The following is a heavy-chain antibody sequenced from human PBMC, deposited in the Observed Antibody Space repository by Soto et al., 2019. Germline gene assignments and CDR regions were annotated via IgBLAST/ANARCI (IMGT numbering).Heavy chain of an antibody. V-gene: IGHV3-7*01. D-gene: IGHD3-3*01. CDR2: IKQDGSEK. CDR3: ARPLSYYDFWSGYLDAFDI. J-gene: IGHJ3*02. CDR1: GFTFSSYW. Sequence: LSLTCAASGFTFSSYWMSWVRQAPGKGLEWVANIKQDGSEKYYVDSVKGRFTISRDNAKNSLYLQMNSLRAEDTAVYYCARPLSYYDFWSGYLDAFDIWGQGTMVTVSS.